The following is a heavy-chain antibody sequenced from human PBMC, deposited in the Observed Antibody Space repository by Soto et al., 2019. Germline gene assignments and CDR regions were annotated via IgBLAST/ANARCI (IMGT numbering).Heavy chain of an antibody. V-gene: IGHV4-4*02. D-gene: IGHD3-3*01. CDR2: IYHSGST. CDR3: ARAPSTLFGLTCDFDY. Sequence: QVQLQESGPGLVKPSGTLSLTCAFSGGSIISSNWWSWVRQPPGKGLEWIGEIYHSGSTNYNPSLKSRVTISVDKSKNQFSLKLSSVTAADTAVYYCARAPSTLFGLTCDFDYWGQGTLVTVSS. J-gene: IGHJ4*02. CDR1: GGSIISSNW.